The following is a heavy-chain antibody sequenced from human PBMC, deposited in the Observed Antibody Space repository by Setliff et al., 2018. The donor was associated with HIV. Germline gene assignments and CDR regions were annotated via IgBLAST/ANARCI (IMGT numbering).Heavy chain of an antibody. CDR2: IYPEDSNI. CDR1: DYTFTTYW. CDR3: ARRDGRSMNAFEI. D-gene: IGHD6-13*01. J-gene: IGHJ3*02. Sequence: HGESLTISCKPVDYTFTTYWIGWVRQMPGEGLEWMGIIYPEDSNIKYNPSFQNQVTISADKSISTAYLQVHNLKASNTATYYCARRDGRSMNAFEIWGPGTMVTVSS. V-gene: IGHV5-51*01.